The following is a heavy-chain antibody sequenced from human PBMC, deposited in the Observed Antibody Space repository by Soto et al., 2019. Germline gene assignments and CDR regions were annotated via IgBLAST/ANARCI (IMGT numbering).Heavy chain of an antibody. CDR1: GVTFSSYG. CDR3: VKSLGFCSSSSCSRDYYYYYGMDV. V-gene: IGHV3-30*18. J-gene: IGHJ6*02. D-gene: IGHD2-2*01. Sequence: GGSLRLSCAASGVTFSSYGMHWVRQAPGKGLEWVTLISYDGGNKYYADSVKGRFSISRDNSRNTLYLQMNSLRPEDAAVYYCVKSLGFCSSSSCSRDYYYYYGMDVWGQGTTVTVSS. CDR2: ISYDGGNK.